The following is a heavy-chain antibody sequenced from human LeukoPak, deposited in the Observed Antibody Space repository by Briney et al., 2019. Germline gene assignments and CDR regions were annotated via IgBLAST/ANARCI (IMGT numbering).Heavy chain of an antibody. V-gene: IGHV3-23*01. Sequence: GGSLRLSFAASWFTFSSYAMSWVRQAPGKGLEWVSANSGSGGSTYYADSVKGRFTISRDNSKNTLYLQMNSLRAEDTAVYYCAKGPSHYDSSGYYDYWGQGSLVTVSS. D-gene: IGHD3-22*01. CDR1: WFTFSSYA. CDR3: AKGPSHYDSSGYYDY. CDR2: NSGSGGST. J-gene: IGHJ4*02.